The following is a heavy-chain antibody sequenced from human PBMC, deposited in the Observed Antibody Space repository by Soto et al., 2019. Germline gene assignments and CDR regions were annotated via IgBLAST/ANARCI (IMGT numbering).Heavy chain of an antibody. CDR3: ARVGSSWYYYYYGMDV. J-gene: IGHJ6*02. CDR1: GGSFSGYY. CDR2: INHSGST. V-gene: IGHV4-34*01. Sequence: SETLSLTCAVYGGSFSGYYWSWIRQPPGKGLEWIGEINHSGSTNYNPSLKSRVTISVDTSKNQFSLKLSSVTAADTAVYYCARVGSSWYYYYYGMDVWGQGTTVTVSS. D-gene: IGHD6-13*01.